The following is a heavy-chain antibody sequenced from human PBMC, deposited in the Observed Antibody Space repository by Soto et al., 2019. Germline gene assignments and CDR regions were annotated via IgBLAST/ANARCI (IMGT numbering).Heavy chain of an antibody. D-gene: IGHD2-21*02. V-gene: IGHV1-69*01. CDR3: ARVIIGGQIVTARGAFDY. CDR2: IVPSLNSI. CDR1: GGTFSNYG. J-gene: IGHJ4*02. Sequence: QVPLVQSGAGVKKPGSSVKVSCKASGGTFSNYGFAWVRRAPGQGLEWMGGIVPSLNSIKYAQKFQGRVTITADESTSTTYMELTSLRSEDTAVYYCARVIIGGQIVTARGAFDYWGQGTLVTVSS.